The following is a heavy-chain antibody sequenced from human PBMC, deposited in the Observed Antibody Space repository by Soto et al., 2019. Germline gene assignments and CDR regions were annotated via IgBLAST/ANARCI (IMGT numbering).Heavy chain of an antibody. V-gene: IGHV1-69*01. Sequence: QVQLVQSGAEVKKPGSSVRVSCKASGATFGNHAISWVRQAPGQGLEWLGGIIPVLGVGDNAQNFQGRVTITADASTSTAYLEVSSLRSEDRALYYCARGAGYTDGYVFDYWGQGTLVTVSS. D-gene: IGHD5-18*01. J-gene: IGHJ4*02. CDR2: IIPVLGVG. CDR3: ARGAGYTDGYVFDY. CDR1: GATFGNHA.